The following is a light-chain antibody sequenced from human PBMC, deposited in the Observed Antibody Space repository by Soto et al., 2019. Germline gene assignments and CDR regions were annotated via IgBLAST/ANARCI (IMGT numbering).Light chain of an antibody. CDR3: QQYNVWPLS. V-gene: IGKV3-15*01. CDR2: VAS. J-gene: IGKJ4*01. CDR1: QSVRSN. Sequence: EIVMTQSPATLSVSPGERATLSCRASQSVRSNLAWYQQKPGQTPKILIYVASTRATGIPARFSGSGSGTEFTLTVSSLQSEDFAVYYCQQYNVWPLSFGGGTKVEFK.